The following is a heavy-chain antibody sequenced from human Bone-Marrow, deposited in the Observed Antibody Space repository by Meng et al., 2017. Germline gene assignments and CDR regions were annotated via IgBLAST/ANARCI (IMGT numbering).Heavy chain of an antibody. D-gene: IGHD6-19*01. CDR3: AREGSGWTSENFDY. CDR2: ISSSGSTI. CDR1: GFTFSSYE. V-gene: IGHV3-48*03. Sequence: GESLKISCAASGFTFSSYEMNWVRQAPGKGLEWVSYISSSGSTIYYADSVKGRFTISRDNAKNSLYLQMNSLRAADTAVYYCAREGSGWTSENFDYWGQGTLVTVSS. J-gene: IGHJ4*02.